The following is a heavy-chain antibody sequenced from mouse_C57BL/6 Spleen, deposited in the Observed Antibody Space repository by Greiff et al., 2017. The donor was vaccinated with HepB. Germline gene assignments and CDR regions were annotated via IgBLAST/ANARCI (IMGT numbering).Heavy chain of an antibody. CDR1: GYTFTSYW. CDR2: IHPNSGST. J-gene: IGHJ2*01. V-gene: IGHV1-64*01. CDR3: ARCLTNFDY. Sequence: QVHVKQPGAELVKPGASVKLSCKASGYTFTSYWMHWVKQRPGQGLEWIGMIHPNSGSTNYNEKFKSKATLTVDKSSSTAYMQLSSLTSEDSAVYYCARCLTNFDYWGQGTTLTVSS. D-gene: IGHD1-3*01.